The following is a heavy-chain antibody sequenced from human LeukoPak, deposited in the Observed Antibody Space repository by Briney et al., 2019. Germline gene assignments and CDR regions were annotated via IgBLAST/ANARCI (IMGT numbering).Heavy chain of an antibody. CDR3: ARRRYNWNAIDY. D-gene: IGHD1-20*01. V-gene: IGHV3-11*01. J-gene: IGHJ4*02. CDR1: GFTFSDYY. CDR2: ISSSGSTI. Sequence: PGGSLRLSCAASGFTFSDYYMSWIRQAPGKGLEWVSYISSSGSTIYYADSVKGRFTISRDDAKNSLYLQMNSLRAEDTAVYYCARRRYNWNAIDYWGQGTLVTVSS.